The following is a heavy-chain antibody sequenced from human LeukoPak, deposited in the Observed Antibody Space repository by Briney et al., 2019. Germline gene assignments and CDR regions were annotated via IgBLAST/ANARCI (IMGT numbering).Heavy chain of an antibody. CDR2: IIPIFGTA. V-gene: IGHV1-69*05. J-gene: IGHJ3*02. CDR1: GGTFSSYA. D-gene: IGHD6-13*01. Sequence: ASVKYSCKASGGTFSSYAISWVRQAPGQGLEWMGGIIPIFGTANYAQKFQGRVTITTDESTSTAYMELSSLRSEDTAVYYCAREKGEQHSPAGAFDIWGQGTMVTVSS. CDR3: AREKGEQHSPAGAFDI.